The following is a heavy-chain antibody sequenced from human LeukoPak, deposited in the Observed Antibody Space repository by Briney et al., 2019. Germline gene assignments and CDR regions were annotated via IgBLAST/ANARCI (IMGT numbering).Heavy chain of an antibody. J-gene: IGHJ4*02. Sequence: PSETLSLTCSVSGGSINSNSHHWDWIRQAPGKCLEWIGNIYYSGTTSYNPSLKSRVTISVDTSKNQFPLRLSSVTAADTAVYYCARRGDILTDYAFDYWGQGTLVTVSS. CDR2: IYYSGTT. CDR3: ARRGDILTDYAFDY. V-gene: IGHV4-39*01. D-gene: IGHD3-9*01. CDR1: GGSINSNSHH.